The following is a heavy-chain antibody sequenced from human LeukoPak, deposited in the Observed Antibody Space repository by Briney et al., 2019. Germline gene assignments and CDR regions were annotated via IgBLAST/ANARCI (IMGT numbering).Heavy chain of an antibody. CDR1: GDSISSATHY. CDR3: ARFLNWVFDN. CDR2: IYSSGST. J-gene: IGHJ4*02. D-gene: IGHD7-27*01. V-gene: IGHV4-61*02. Sequence: PSETLSLTCAVSGDSISSATHYWSWIRQPAGKELEWIGRIYSSGSTNYNPSLKSRVSISVDTSKNQFSLKLSSVTAADTAVYYCARFLNWVFDNWGQGTPVTVSS.